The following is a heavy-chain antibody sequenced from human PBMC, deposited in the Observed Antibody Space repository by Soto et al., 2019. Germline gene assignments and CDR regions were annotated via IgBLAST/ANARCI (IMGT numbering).Heavy chain of an antibody. CDR3: VRCVPGFDS. CDR2: ISANNDNT. CDR1: GYTFTSYT. J-gene: IGHJ5*01. Sequence: QVQLVQSGAEVKKPGASVKVSCKASGYTFTSYTVSWVRQAPGQGLEWIGWISANNDNTDFAQKFQDRVTMTTDTSTSTAYMELRSLQSDDTAVYYCVRCVPGFDSWGHGTLVTGSS. V-gene: IGHV1-18*01.